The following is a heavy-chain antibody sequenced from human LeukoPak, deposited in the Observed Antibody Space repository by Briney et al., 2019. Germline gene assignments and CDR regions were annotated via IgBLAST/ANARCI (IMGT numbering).Heavy chain of an antibody. CDR2: ISAYNGNT. CDR1: GYIFTSYG. J-gene: IGHJ3*02. D-gene: IGHD2-21*02. V-gene: IGHV1-18*01. CDR3: AMRYCGGDCYLDAFDI. Sequence: ASVKVSCKASGYIFTSYGINRVRQAPGQGLEWMGWISAYNGNTNYAQKLQGRVTMTTDTSTSTAYMELRSLRSDDTAVYYCAMRYCGGDCYLDAFDIWGQGTMVTVSS.